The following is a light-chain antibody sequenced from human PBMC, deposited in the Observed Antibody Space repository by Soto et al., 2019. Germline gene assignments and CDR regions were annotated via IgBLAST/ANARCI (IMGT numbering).Light chain of an antibody. CDR2: DAS. Sequence: DIQMTQSPSSLSASVGDRVTITCQASQDISNYLNWYQQKPGKAPKILIYDASVLEAGVPSRFSGGGSWTHFTLTISSLQAEDVATYYCQQFDNLPLTFGGGTKVEFK. CDR1: QDISNY. V-gene: IGKV1-33*01. J-gene: IGKJ4*01. CDR3: QQFDNLPLT.